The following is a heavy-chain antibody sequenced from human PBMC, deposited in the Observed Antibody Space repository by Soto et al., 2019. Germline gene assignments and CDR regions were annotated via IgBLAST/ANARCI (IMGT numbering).Heavy chain of an antibody. V-gene: IGHV4-39*07. D-gene: IGHD3-3*01. CDR3: ARGKIIGP. J-gene: IGHJ5*02. Sequence: PSETLSLTCTVSGGSISSSSYYWGWIRQPPGKGLEWIGSIYYSGSTYYNPSLKSRVTISVDTSKNQFSLKLSSVTAADTAVYYCARGKIIGPWGQGTLVTVSS. CDR1: GGSISSSSYY. CDR2: IYYSGST.